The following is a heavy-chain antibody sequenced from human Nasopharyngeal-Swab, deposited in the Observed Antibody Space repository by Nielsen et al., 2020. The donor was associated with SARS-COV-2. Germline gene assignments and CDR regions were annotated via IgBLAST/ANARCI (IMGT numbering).Heavy chain of an antibody. CDR2: IKSKTDGGTT. Sequence: GGSLRLSCAASGFTFSNAWMSWVRQAPGKGLEWVGRIKSKTDGGTTDYAAPVKGRFTISRDDSRNTLYLQMNSLKTEDTAVYYCGKAVAGTVDYWGQGTLVTVSS. J-gene: IGHJ4*02. CDR1: GFTFSNAW. V-gene: IGHV3-15*01. CDR3: GKAVAGTVDY. D-gene: IGHD6-19*01.